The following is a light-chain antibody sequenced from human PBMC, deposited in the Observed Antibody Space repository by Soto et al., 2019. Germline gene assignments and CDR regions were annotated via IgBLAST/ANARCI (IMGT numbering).Light chain of an antibody. V-gene: IGKV1-33*01. Sequence: VQLTQSPSSLPASVGDRVTITCQASQDISNYFNWYQQKPVKAPELLINDASNLEMGVPSRFSGVGSGTDFTFTISSLQPEDIATYFCQHYDSLPITFGQRTRLEIK. CDR2: DAS. CDR3: QHYDSLPIT. CDR1: QDISNY. J-gene: IGKJ5*01.